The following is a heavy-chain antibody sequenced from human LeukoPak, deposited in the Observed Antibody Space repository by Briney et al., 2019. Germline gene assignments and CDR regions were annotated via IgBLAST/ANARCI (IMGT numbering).Heavy chain of an antibody. V-gene: IGHV3-30*14. CDR3: ARDSSSWRQDFDY. D-gene: IGHD6-13*01. Sequence: PGGSLRLSCAASGFTFSNYAMHWVRQAPGKGLEWVAVISYDVSNKHYADSVKGRFTISRDNSKNTLYLQMNSLRAEDTAVYYCARDSSSWRQDFDYWGQGTLVTVSS. CDR1: GFTFSNYA. J-gene: IGHJ4*02. CDR2: ISYDVSNK.